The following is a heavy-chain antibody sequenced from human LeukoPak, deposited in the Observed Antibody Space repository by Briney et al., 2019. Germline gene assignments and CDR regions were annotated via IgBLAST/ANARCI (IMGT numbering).Heavy chain of an antibody. D-gene: IGHD2-15*01. CDR1: GGSISSGVYY. V-gene: IGHV4-31*03. CDR3: ARWGFTRYCSGGSCYGGDY. Sequence: PSQNLSLTCTVSGGSISSGVYYWSWIRQHPGKGLEWIGFIYGSGSTYYKSSLKSRVTISVYTSKNQFSLKLTSVTAADTAVYYCARWGFTRYCSGGSCYGGDYWGQGTLVTVSS. CDR2: IYGSGST. J-gene: IGHJ4*02.